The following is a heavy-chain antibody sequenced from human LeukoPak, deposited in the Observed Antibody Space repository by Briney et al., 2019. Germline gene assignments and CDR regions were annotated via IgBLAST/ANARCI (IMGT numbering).Heavy chain of an antibody. CDR2: IKQDGSEK. V-gene: IGHV3-7*03. Sequence: GGSLRLSCAASGFTFSSYWMSWVRQAPGKGVEWVANIKQDGSEKYYVDSVKGRFTISRDNAKNSLYLQMNSLRAADTAVYYCARDFRGGVLLWFGELYDAFDIWGQGTMVTVSS. CDR1: GFTFSSYW. CDR3: ARDFRGGVLLWFGELYDAFDI. D-gene: IGHD3-10*01. J-gene: IGHJ3*02.